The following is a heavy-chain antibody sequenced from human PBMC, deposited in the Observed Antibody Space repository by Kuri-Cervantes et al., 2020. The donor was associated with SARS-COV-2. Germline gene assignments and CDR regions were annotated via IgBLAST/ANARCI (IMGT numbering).Heavy chain of an antibody. V-gene: IGHV3-48*01. CDR3: ARDHYTYYYYMDV. Sequence: GGSLRLSCAASGFTFSSYSMNWVRQAPGKGLEWVSYISSSSSTIYYADSVKGRFTISRDNAKNSLYLQMNSLRAEDTAVYYCARDHYTYYYYMDVWGKGTTVTSP. CDR1: GFTFSSYS. D-gene: IGHD4-11*01. CDR2: ISSSSSTI. J-gene: IGHJ6*03.